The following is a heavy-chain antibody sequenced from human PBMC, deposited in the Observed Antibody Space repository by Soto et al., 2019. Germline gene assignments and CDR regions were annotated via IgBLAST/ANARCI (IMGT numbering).Heavy chain of an antibody. V-gene: IGHV1-2*04. J-gene: IGHJ4*02. CDR3: ARGKGYCSSTSCLTYFDY. Sequence: ASVKVSCKASGYTFTSYGISWVRQAPGQGLEWMGWISAYSGGTNYAQKFQGWVTMTRDTSISTAYMELSRLRSDDTAVYYCARGKGYCSSTSCLTYFDYWGQGTLVTVSS. CDR2: ISAYSGGT. CDR1: GYTFTSYG. D-gene: IGHD2-2*01.